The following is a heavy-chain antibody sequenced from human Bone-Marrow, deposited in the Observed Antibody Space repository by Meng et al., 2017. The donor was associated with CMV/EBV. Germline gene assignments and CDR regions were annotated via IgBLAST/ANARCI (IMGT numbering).Heavy chain of an antibody. D-gene: IGHD6-6*01. CDR3: ARAMIIAARALDF. CDR2: ISSSGSTI. Sequence: GGSLRLSCAASGFTFSSYEMNWVRQAPGKGLEWVSYISSSGSTIYYADSVKGRFTISRDNAKNSLYLQMNSLRNDDTAVYYCARAMIIAARALDFWGHGTLVTVSS. CDR1: GFTFSSYE. J-gene: IGHJ4*01. V-gene: IGHV3-48*03.